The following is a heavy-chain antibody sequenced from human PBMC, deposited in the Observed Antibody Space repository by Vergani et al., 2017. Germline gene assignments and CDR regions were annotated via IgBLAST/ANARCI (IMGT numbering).Heavy chain of an antibody. CDR2: FYTGGGT. Sequence: QVQLQESGPGLVKPSQTLSLTCTVSGGSISSGDYYWSWIRQPAGKGLEWIGRFYTGGGTSYNPSLKSRVTISVDTSKNQFSLQLSSVTAADTAVYYCARDPLYSTTWPFLLLDMDVWGQGTTVTVSS. V-gene: IGHV4-61*02. CDR3: ARDPLYSTTWPFLLLDMDV. J-gene: IGHJ6*02. CDR1: GGSISSGDYY. D-gene: IGHD6-13*01.